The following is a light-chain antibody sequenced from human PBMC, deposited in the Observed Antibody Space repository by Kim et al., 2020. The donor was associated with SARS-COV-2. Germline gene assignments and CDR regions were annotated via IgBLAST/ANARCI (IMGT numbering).Light chain of an antibody. Sequence: QSVLTQSASVSGAPGQSITISCTGTSSDVGGYNYVSWYQQYPGKAPKLMIYEVNNRPSGVSNRFSGSKSGNTASLTISGLQAEDEADYYCSSYRSSTTLAYVFGTGTKVTVL. CDR1: SSDVGGYNY. CDR2: EVN. J-gene: IGLJ1*01. V-gene: IGLV2-14*01. CDR3: SSYRSSTTLAYV.